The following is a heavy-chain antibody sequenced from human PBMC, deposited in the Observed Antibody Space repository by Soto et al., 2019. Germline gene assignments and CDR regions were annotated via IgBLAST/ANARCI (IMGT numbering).Heavy chain of an antibody. Sequence: SVKVSCKASGFTFTSSAVQWVRQARGQRLEWIGWIVVGSGNTNYAQKFQERVTITRDMSTSTAYMELNSLRAEDTAVYYCAKDRDAYYYYYGMDVWGQGTTVTVSS. J-gene: IGHJ6*02. V-gene: IGHV1-58*01. D-gene: IGHD3-10*01. CDR1: GFTFTSSA. CDR3: AKDRDAYYYYYGMDV. CDR2: IVVGSGNT.